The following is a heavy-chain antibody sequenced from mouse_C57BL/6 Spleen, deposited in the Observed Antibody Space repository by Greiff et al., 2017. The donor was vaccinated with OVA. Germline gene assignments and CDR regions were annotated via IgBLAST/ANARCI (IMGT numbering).Heavy chain of an antibody. CDR2: INPNNGGT. CDR3: AGIYDGFLMDY. D-gene: IGHD2-3*01. J-gene: IGHJ4*01. CDR1: GYTFTDYY. Sequence: VQLQQSGPELVKPGASVKISCKASGYTFTDYYMNWVKQSHGKSLEWIGDINPNNGGTSYNQKFKGKATLTVDKSSSTAYMELRSLTSEDSAVYYCAGIYDGFLMDYWGQGTSVTVSS. V-gene: IGHV1-26*01.